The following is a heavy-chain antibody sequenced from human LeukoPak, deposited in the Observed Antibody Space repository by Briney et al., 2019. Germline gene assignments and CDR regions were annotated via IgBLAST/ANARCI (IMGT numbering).Heavy chain of an antibody. V-gene: IGHV1-8*02. CDR1: GYSFTHYG. D-gene: IGHD6-13*01. CDR3: ARASIAAAGNWFDP. Sequence: GASVKVSCKTSGYSFTHYGITWVRQATGQGLEWMGWMNPNSGNTGYAQKFQGRVTMTRNTSISTAYMELSSLRSEDTAVYYCARASIAAAGNWFDPWCQGTLVTVSS. CDR2: MNPNSGNT. J-gene: IGHJ5*02.